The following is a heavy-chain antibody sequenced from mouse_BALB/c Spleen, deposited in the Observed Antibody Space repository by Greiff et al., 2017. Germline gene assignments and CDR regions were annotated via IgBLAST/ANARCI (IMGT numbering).Heavy chain of an antibody. CDR1: GYTFTSYW. Sequence: VQLKQSGTVLARPGASVKMSCKASGYTFTSYWMHWVKQRPGQGLEWIGAIYPGNSDTSYNQKFKGKAKLTAVTSTSTAYMELSSLTNEDSAVYDCTIDGKYYVDDWGQGTTRTVAA. CDR2: IYPGNSDT. D-gene: IGHD2-3*01. CDR3: TIDGKYYVDD. J-gene: IGHJ2*01. V-gene: IGHV1-5*01.